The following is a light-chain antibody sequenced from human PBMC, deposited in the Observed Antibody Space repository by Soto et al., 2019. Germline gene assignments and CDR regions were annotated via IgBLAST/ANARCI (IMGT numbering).Light chain of an antibody. CDR1: LSLVYRDGSTY. CDR3: MEGTHWSPIT. CDR2: KVS. Sequence: DFVLTQSPLSLPVTVGQPASISCRSSLSLVYRDGSTYLNWFQQRPGQSPRRLIDKVSNRDSWGPDRFSGSVSGTDFTLEISRVEALDVGVFYCMEGTHWSPITFAQRTRLDSK. J-gene: IGKJ5*01. V-gene: IGKV2-30*01.